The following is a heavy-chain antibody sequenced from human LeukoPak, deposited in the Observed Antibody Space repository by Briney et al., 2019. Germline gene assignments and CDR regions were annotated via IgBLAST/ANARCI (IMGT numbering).Heavy chain of an antibody. CDR2: IYSSGST. CDR3: ARLKSGVRGVIDY. D-gene: IGHD3-10*01. J-gene: IGHJ4*02. V-gene: IGHV4-61*10. Sequence: SETLSLTCTVSGGSISSGSYYWSWIRQPAGKGLEWIGRIYSSGSTNYSPSLKSRVTISVDTSKNQFSLKLSSVTAADTAVYYCARLKSGVRGVIDYWGQGTLVTVSS. CDR1: GGSISSGSYY.